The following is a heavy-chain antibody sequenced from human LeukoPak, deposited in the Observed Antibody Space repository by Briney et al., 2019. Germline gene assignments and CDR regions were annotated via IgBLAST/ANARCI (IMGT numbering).Heavy chain of an antibody. CDR2: ISSSSSYI. CDR1: GFTFSSYS. CDR3: APGGYCGGDCYSGWWFDP. J-gene: IGHJ5*02. D-gene: IGHD2-21*02. Sequence: PGGSLRLSCAASGFTFSSYSMNWVRQAPGKGLEWVSSISSSSSYIYYADSVKGRFTISRDNSKNTLYLQMNSLRAEDTAVYYCAPGGYCGGDCYSGWWFDPWGQGTLVTVSS. V-gene: IGHV3-21*04.